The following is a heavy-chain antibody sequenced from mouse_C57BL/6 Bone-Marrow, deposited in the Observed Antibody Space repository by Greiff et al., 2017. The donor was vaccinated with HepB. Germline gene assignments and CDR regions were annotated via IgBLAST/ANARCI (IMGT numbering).Heavy chain of an antibody. CDR3: ARKWYGNYAWFAY. J-gene: IGHJ3*01. D-gene: IGHD2-10*02. CDR2: IHPNSGST. V-gene: IGHV1-64*01. CDR1: GYTFTSYW. Sequence: VQLQQPGAELVKPGASVKLSCKASGYTFTSYWMHWVKQRPGQGLEWIGMIHPNSGSTNYNEKFKSKATLTVDKSSSTAYMQLSSLTSEDSAVYYCARKWYGNYAWFAYWGQGTLVTVSA.